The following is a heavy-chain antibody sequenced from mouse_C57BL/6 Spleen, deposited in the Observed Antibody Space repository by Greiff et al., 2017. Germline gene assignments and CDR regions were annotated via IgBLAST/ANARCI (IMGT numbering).Heavy chain of an antibody. Sequence: QVQLQQSGAELVRPGASVTLSCKASGYTFTDYEMHWVKQTPVPGLEWIGAIDPETGGTAYNQKFQGKAILTADKSSSTAYMELRSLTSEDSADYSCTRKHDGYGFAYWGQGTLVTVSA. CDR3: TRKHDGYGFAY. CDR1: GYTFTDYE. J-gene: IGHJ3*01. V-gene: IGHV1-15*01. D-gene: IGHD2-3*01. CDR2: IDPETGGT.